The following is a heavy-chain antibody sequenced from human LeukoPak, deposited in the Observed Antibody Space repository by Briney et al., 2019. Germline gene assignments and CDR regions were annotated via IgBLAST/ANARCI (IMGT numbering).Heavy chain of an antibody. J-gene: IGHJ4*02. D-gene: IGHD4-23*01. V-gene: IGHV3-30*18. Sequence: GGPLRLSCAASGFTSSSYGMHWVRQAPGKGLEWVAVISYDGSNKYYADSVKGRFTISRDNSRNTLYLQMNGLRAEDTAVYYCAKDPTAGWGYGGNRHCFDYWGQGTLVTVSS. CDR2: ISYDGSNK. CDR1: GFTSSSYG. CDR3: AKDPTAGWGYGGNRHCFDY.